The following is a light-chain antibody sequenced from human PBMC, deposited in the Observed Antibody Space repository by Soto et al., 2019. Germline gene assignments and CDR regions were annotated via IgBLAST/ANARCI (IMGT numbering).Light chain of an antibody. Sequence: DIQMTQSPSSLSASVGDRVTLTCQASQDISNYLSWSQHKPGKPPKLLIYEASSLQTGVPSRFSGSGSVTHFTFTFSSLQPEDIATYYCQHYDNLPYTVGRGTKLEIK. V-gene: IGKV1-33*01. CDR2: EAS. CDR1: QDISNY. CDR3: QHYDNLPYT. J-gene: IGKJ2*01.